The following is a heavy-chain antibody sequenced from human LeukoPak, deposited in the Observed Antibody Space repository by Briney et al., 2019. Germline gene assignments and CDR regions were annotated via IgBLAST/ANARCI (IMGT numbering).Heavy chain of an antibody. Sequence: SETLSLTCAVYGGSFSGYSWSWIRQPPGKGLEWIGYIYHSGSTYYNPSLKSRVTISVDRSKNQFSLKLSSVTAADTAVYYCARDHGSGSYYGGGGWFDPWGQGTLVTVSS. V-gene: IGHV4-30-2*01. CDR3: ARDHGSGSYYGGGGWFDP. J-gene: IGHJ5*02. D-gene: IGHD3-10*01. CDR1: GGSFSGYS. CDR2: IYHSGST.